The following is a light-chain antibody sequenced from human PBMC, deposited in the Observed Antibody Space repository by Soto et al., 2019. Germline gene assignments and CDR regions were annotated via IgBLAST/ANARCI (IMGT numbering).Light chain of an antibody. J-gene: IGKJ4*01. V-gene: IGKV3-15*01. CDR1: QSVGSA. Sequence: EIVMTQSPATLSVSPGETATLSCRASQSVGSALAWYQHRPGQAPRLLIVGASIRATGVPGRFSGGGSGTDFTLPISSLQSEDFAVYYCQQYRNWPPLTFGGGTTVEIK. CDR3: QQYRNWPPLT. CDR2: GAS.